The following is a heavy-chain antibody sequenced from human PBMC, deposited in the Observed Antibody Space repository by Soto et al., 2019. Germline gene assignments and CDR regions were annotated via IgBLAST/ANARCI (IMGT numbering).Heavy chain of an antibody. CDR3: THSDGDSGLCGY. V-gene: IGHV2-5*02. Sequence: QITLKESGPALVKPTQTLTLTCSFSGFSLTTTGVGVAWIRQPPGKALEWLAVIYWDGDKRYSPSLKTRLTITGDTSKDQVVLTMTNVDPRDTATYYCTHSDGDSGLCGYWGQGSLVTVSS. CDR1: GFSLTTTGVG. D-gene: IGHD2-21*01. CDR2: IYWDGDK. J-gene: IGHJ4*02.